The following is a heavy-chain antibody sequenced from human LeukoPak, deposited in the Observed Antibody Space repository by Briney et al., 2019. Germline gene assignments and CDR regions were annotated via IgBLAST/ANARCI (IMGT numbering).Heavy chain of an antibody. CDR3: TRDSGADRRYCDL. D-gene: IGHD7-27*01. J-gene: IGHJ2*01. V-gene: IGHV3-74*01. CDR1: GFTFNSYL. Sequence: GGSLRLSCAASGFTFNSYLMSWVRQAPGKGLVWVSRIDGDGATTSYEDSVEGRFTISRDNANNIVYLEMNSLRVEDTAVYYCTRDSGADRRYCDLWGRGTLVTVSS. CDR2: IDGDGATT.